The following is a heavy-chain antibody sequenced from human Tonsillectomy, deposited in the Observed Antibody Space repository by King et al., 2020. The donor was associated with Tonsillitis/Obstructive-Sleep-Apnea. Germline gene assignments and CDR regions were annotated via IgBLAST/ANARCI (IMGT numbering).Heavy chain of an antibody. D-gene: IGHD2-2*01. J-gene: IGHJ5*02. Sequence: VQLVESGGGLVQPGGSLRLSCTASGFTFSSYWMTWVRQAPGKGLEWVANINQDGSEKYYVDSVKGRFTISRDNAKNSLYLQMNSLRAEDTAVYYCARVKEHCSSISCDAIGWFDPWGQGTLVTVSS. CDR1: GFTFSSYW. V-gene: IGHV3-7*04. CDR2: INQDGSEK. CDR3: ARVKEHCSSISCDAIGWFDP.